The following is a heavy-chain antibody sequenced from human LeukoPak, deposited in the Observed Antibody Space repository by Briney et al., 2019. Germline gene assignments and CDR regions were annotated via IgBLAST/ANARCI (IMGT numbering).Heavy chain of an antibody. Sequence: ASVKVSCKASGYTFTSYYMHWVRQAPGQGLEWMGIINPSGGSTSYAQKFQGRVTMTRDMSTSTAYMELRSLRSDDTAVYYCARDSDPTYYFDSGPYHAYWGQGTLVTVSS. D-gene: IGHD3-10*01. CDR1: GYTFTSYY. CDR3: ARDSDPTYYFDSGPYHAY. J-gene: IGHJ4*02. V-gene: IGHV1-46*01. CDR2: INPSGGST.